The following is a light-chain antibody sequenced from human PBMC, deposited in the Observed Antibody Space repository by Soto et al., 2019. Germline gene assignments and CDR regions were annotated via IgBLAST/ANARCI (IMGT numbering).Light chain of an antibody. CDR1: QSLLHSNGYNY. Sequence: DIVMTQSPLSLPVTPGEPASISCRSSQSLLHSNGYNYLDWYLQKPGQSPQLLIYLGSNRASGVPDRFGGSGSGTVFTLKISRVEAEDVGVYYCMQALQTPPWTFGQGTKVEIK. J-gene: IGKJ1*01. CDR2: LGS. V-gene: IGKV2-28*01. CDR3: MQALQTPPWT.